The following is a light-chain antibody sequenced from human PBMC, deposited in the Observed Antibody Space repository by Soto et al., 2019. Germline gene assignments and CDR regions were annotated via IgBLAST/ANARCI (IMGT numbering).Light chain of an antibody. CDR2: GAS. CDR3: QQYNSYPIT. V-gene: IGKV3-15*01. Sequence: EIVMTQSPATLSVSPGERATLSCRASQSVSFNLAWYQQKPGQAPRLLIYGASTRATGIPARFSGSGSGTEFTLTISSLQPDDFATYYCQQYNSYPITFGQGTRLEIK. J-gene: IGKJ5*01. CDR1: QSVSFN.